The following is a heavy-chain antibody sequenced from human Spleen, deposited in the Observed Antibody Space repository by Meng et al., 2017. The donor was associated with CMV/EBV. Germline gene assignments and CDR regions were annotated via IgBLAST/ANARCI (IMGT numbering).Heavy chain of an antibody. D-gene: IGHD3-16*01. CDR2: IKPNAGYT. CDR3: TRDHDWGADY. Sequence: KGSCKASGYFFSDHFMHWVRQAPGQGLEWMGWIKPNAGYTNYAQNFQGRVTMTSDSSIATAYMELSRLTSDDTAVYYCTRDHDWGADYWGQGTLVTVSS. CDR1: GYFFSDHF. V-gene: IGHV1-2*02. J-gene: IGHJ4*02.